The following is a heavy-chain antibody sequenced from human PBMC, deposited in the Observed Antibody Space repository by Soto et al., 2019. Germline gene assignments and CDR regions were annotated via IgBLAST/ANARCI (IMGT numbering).Heavy chain of an antibody. V-gene: IGHV4-34*01. J-gene: IGHJ4*02. CDR2: INHSGST. Sequence: QVQLQQWGAGLLKPSETLSLTCAVYGGSFSGYYWSWIRQPPGKGLEWIGEINHSGSTNYNPSLKSRVTISVDKSKNQFSLKLSSVTAADTAVYYCARVVVVAATSGYFDYWGQGTLVTVSS. CDR3: ARVVVVAATSGYFDY. CDR1: GGSFSGYY. D-gene: IGHD2-15*01.